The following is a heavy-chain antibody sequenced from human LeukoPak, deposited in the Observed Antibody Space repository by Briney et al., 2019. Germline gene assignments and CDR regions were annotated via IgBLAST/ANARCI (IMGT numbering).Heavy chain of an antibody. J-gene: IGHJ4*02. CDR3: ARVIDYGDYLDY. V-gene: IGHV1-2*02. CDR1: GYTCTVYY. CDR2: INPNSGGT. Sequence: SVKVSCNASGYTCTVYYMHWVRQAPGQGLEWMGWINPNSGGTNYSQKFQGRVNMTRDTSISTAYMELSRLRSGDTGVYYCARVIDYGDYLDYWGQGTLVTVSS. D-gene: IGHD4-17*01.